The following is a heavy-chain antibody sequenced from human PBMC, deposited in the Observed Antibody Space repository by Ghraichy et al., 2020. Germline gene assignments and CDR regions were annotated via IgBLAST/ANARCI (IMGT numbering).Heavy chain of an antibody. CDR3: ARDLDSSGWLAY. CDR1: GYTFTNYA. CDR2: FDAGNANS. V-gene: IGHV1-3*01. D-gene: IGHD6-19*01. J-gene: IGHJ4*02. Sequence: ASVKVSSKASGYTFTNYATHWVRQAPGQRLEWMGWFDAGNANSKHSQKFQGRVTITRDTSASTAYMELSSLRYEDTAVYYCARDLDSSGWLAYWGQGTLVTVSS.